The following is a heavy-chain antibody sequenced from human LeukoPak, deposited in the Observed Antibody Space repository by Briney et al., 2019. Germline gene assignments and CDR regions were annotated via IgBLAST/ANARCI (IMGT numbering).Heavy chain of an antibody. D-gene: IGHD2-2*01. V-gene: IGHV3-7*01. CDR2: IKEEGSEK. Sequence: GGSLRLSCAVSGFTFSSYWMSWVRQAPGKGLEWVASIKEEGSEKHYVDSVKGRFTISRDSAKNSLYLQMNSLRAEDTAVYYCARGHYQLSWGQGILVTVSS. J-gene: IGHJ5*02. CDR3: ARGHYQLS. CDR1: GFTFSSYW.